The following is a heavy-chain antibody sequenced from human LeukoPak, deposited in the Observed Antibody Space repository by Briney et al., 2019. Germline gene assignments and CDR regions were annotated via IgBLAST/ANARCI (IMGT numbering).Heavy chain of an antibody. CDR3: AKGTYYYDSSGYAFDY. Sequence: QPGRSLRLPCAASGFTFSSYGMHWVRQAPGKGLEWVAVIWYDGSNKYYADSVKGRFTISRDNSKNTLYLQMNSLRAEDTAVYYCAKGTYYYDSSGYAFDYWGQGTLVTVSS. J-gene: IGHJ4*02. V-gene: IGHV3-33*06. CDR1: GFTFSSYG. D-gene: IGHD3-22*01. CDR2: IWYDGSNK.